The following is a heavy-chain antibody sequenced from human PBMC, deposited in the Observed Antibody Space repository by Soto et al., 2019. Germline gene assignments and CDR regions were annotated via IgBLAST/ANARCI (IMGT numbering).Heavy chain of an antibody. Sequence: EVQLVETGGGLIQPGGSLRLSCAASGFTVSSNYMSWVRQAPGKGLEWVSVIYSGGSTYYADSVKGRFTISRDNCKNTLYHQMNTLRAEDTAVYYCEGGGQLVAFEYCGQGSLVIVSS. V-gene: IGHV3-53*02. D-gene: IGHD6-6*01. CDR3: EGGGQLVAFEY. J-gene: IGHJ4*02. CDR2: IYSGGST. CDR1: GFTVSSNY.